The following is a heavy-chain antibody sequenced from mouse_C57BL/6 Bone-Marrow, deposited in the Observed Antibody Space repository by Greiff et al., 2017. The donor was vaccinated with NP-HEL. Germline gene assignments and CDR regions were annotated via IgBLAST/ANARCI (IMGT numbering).Heavy chain of an antibody. V-gene: IGHV1-42*01. J-gene: IGHJ1*03. CDR2: INPSTGGT. Sequence: EVHLVESGPELVKPGASVKISCKASGYSFTGYYMNWVKQSPEKSLEWIGEINPSTGGTTYNQKFKAKATLTVDKSSSTAYMQLKSLTSEDSAVYYCARVLRRYFDVWGTGTTVTVSS. D-gene: IGHD1-2*01. CDR1: GYSFTGYY. CDR3: ARVLRRYFDV.